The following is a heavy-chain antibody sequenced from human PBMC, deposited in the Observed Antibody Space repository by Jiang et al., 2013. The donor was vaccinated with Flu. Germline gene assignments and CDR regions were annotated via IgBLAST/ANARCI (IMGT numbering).Heavy chain of an antibody. CDR1: GFTFGDYA. CDR2: IRSKAYGGTT. J-gene: IGHJ5*02. Sequence: VQLLESGGGLVQPGRSLRLSCTASGFTFGDYAMSWFRQAPGKGLEWVGFIRSKAYGGTTEYAASVKGRFTISRDDSKSIAYLQMNSLKTEDTAVYYCTLEGGYDPNWFDPWGQGPWSPSP. CDR3: TLEGGYDPNWFDP. V-gene: IGHV3-49*03. D-gene: IGHD5-12*01.